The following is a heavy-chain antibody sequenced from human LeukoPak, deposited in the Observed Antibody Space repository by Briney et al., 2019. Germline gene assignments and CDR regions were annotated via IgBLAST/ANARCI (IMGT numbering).Heavy chain of an antibody. J-gene: IGHJ6*03. CDR1: GGSFSGYY. Sequence: SETLSLTCAVYGGSFSGYYWSCIRQPPGKGLEWIGEINHSGSTNYNPSLKSRVTISVDTSKNQFSLKLSSVTAADTAVYYCARVCRATSYYSYMDVWGKGTTVTVSS. V-gene: IGHV4-34*01. CDR3: ARVCRATSYYSYMDV. D-gene: IGHD1-26*01. CDR2: INHSGST.